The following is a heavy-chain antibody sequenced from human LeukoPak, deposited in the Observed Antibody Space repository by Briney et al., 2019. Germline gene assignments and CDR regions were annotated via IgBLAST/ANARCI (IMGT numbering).Heavy chain of an antibody. V-gene: IGHV1-46*01. D-gene: IGHD4-11*01. J-gene: IGHJ4*02. CDR1: GYSFTTNY. Sequence: ASVKVFSRAAGYSFTTNYMLWGRQAPGQGLEWMGIIKPSGSSTSYAQKFQDRVTMTRDTSASTVYMELSSLRSEDTAVYYCARVHDSNWYFAYCIRGTLVTVSS. CDR2: IKPSGSST. CDR3: ARVHDSNWYFAY.